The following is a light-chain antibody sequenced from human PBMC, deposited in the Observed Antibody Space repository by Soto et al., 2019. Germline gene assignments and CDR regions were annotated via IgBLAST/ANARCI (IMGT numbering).Light chain of an antibody. Sequence: EIVLTQSPASLSLSPGVTATLSCRASQTITTTYLAWYQQKPGQAPRLLIYDVSSRATDIPDRFSGSGSGTDFILTINRLDPEDSAVYYCQHYTTSMWSFGQGTKAEIQ. J-gene: IGKJ1*01. V-gene: IGKV3-20*01. CDR3: QHYTTSMWS. CDR2: DVS. CDR1: QTITTTY.